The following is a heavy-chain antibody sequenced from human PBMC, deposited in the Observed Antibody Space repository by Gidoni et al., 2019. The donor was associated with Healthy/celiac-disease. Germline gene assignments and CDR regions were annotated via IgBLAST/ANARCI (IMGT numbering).Heavy chain of an antibody. CDR2: IWYDGSNK. J-gene: IGHJ6*02. CDR1: GLTFSSYG. V-gene: IGHV3-33*01. Sequence: QVQLVESGGGVVQPGRSLRLSCAASGLTFSSYGMHWVRQAPGKGLEWVAVIWYDGSNKYYADSVKGRFTISRDNSKNTLYLQMNSLRAEDTAVYYCARDFKDTAMAFYYYYGMDVWGQGTTVTVSS. CDR3: ARDFKDTAMAFYYYYGMDV. D-gene: IGHD5-18*01.